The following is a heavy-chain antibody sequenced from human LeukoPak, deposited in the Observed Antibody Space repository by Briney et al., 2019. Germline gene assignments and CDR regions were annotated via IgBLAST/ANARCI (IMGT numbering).Heavy chain of an antibody. CDR1: GYTFTRYG. V-gene: IGHV1-18*01. CDR2: ISAYNGNT. Sequence: ASVKVSCKASGYTFTRYGISWVRQAPGQGLEGMGWISAYNGNTNYAQKLQGRVTMTTDTSTSTAYMELRSLRSDDTAVYYCAWDSSGWYYFDYWGQGTLVTVSS. CDR3: AWDSSGWYYFDY. D-gene: IGHD6-19*01. J-gene: IGHJ4*02.